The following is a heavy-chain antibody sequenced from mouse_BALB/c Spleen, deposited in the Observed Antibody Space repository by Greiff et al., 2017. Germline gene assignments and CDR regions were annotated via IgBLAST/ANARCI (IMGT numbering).Heavy chain of an antibody. CDR1: GYSFTSYW. D-gene: IGHD1-1*01. CDR2: IDPSDSET. Sequence: QVQLQQSGPQLVRPGASVKISCKASGYSFTSYWMHWVKQRPGQGLEWIGMIDPSDSETRLNQKFKDKATLTVDKSSSTAYMQLSSPTSEDSAVYYCASGPYGFDYWGQGTTLTVSS. J-gene: IGHJ2*01. CDR3: ASGPYGFDY. V-gene: IGHV1S127*01.